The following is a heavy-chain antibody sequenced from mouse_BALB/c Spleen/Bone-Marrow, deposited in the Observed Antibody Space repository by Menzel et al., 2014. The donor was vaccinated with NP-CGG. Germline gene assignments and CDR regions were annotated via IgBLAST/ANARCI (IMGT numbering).Heavy chain of an antibody. J-gene: IGHJ3*01. CDR1: GYTFTSYT. CDR2: INPSSGYT. D-gene: IGHD4-1*01. V-gene: IGHV1-4*02. CDR3: AREARTGAWFTY. Sequence: VKLVESGAELARPGASVKMSCKASGYTFTSYTIQWVKQRPGQGLEWIGYINPSSGYTDYNRKFKDKTTLTADKSSXTAYMQLTSLTSEDSAVYSCAREARTGAWFTYWGQGTLVTVSA.